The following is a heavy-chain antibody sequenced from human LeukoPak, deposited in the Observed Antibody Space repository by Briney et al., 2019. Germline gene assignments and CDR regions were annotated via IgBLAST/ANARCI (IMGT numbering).Heavy chain of an antibody. V-gene: IGHV3-30*04. CDR1: GFTFSSYA. CDR3: ARGVAVAGTSYYGMDV. J-gene: IGHJ6*02. D-gene: IGHD6-19*01. CDR2: ISYDGSNK. Sequence: GSLRLSCAASGFTFSSYAMHWVRQAPGKGLEWVAVISYDGSNKYYADSVKGRFTISRDNSKNTLYLQMNSLRAEDTAVYYCARGVAVAGTSYYGMDVWGQGTTVTVSS.